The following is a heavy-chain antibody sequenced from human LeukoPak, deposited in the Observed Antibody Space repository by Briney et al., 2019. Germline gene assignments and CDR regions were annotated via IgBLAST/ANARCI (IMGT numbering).Heavy chain of an antibody. CDR1: GASISTFY. Sequence: ESGPGLLKPSETLSLTCTVSGASISTFYWSWIRQPPGKGLEWIGYLYFSGSTNYNPSLKSRVTISSDTSKNQLSLRLSSVTAADTAVYYCARAGGGWSFDYLGQGTLVTVSS. D-gene: IGHD6-19*01. J-gene: IGHJ4*02. CDR3: ARAGGGWSFDY. V-gene: IGHV4-59*01. CDR2: LYFSGST.